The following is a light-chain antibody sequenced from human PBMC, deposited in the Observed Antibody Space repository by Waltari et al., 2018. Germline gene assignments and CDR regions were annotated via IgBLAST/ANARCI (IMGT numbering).Light chain of an antibody. J-gene: IGKJ2*03. V-gene: IGKV3-20*01. CDR3: LQYGTSPPYS. CDR1: QSISSSS. Sequence: IVLTQSPGPLSLSPGERATPSCRASQSISSSSLAWYQQKPGQAPRLLISGASSRATGIPDRFSGSGSGTDFTLTISRLEPEDFTVYYCLQYGTSPPYSFGQGTKLEIK. CDR2: GAS.